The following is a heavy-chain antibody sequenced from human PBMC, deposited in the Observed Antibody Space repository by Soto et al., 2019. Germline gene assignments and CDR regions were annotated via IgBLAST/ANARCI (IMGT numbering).Heavy chain of an antibody. CDR3: ARAVLLWFGEAEGQLGWFDP. Sequence: QVQLQESGPGLVKPSETLSLTCTVSGGSISSYYWSWIRQPPGKGLEWIGYIYYSGSTNYNPSLTGRVTISVDPSKSQSSLKLSSVTAADTAVYYCARAVLLWFGEAEGQLGWFDPWGQGTLVTVSS. CDR2: IYYSGST. J-gene: IGHJ5*02. V-gene: IGHV4-59*01. D-gene: IGHD3-10*01. CDR1: GGSISSYY.